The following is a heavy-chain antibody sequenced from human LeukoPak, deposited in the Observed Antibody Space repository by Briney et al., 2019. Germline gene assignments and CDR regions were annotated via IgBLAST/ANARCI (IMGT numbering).Heavy chain of an antibody. CDR3: ARGYYGGLDY. CDR2: VYYSGRT. Sequence: SETLSLTCTVSGGSVSSDSYYWTWIRQPPGKGLEWIGYVYYSGRTNYNPSLKSRVTISVDTSKNQFSLKLSSVTAADTAVYYCARGYYGGLDYWGQGTLVTVSS. J-gene: IGHJ4*02. D-gene: IGHD4-23*01. CDR1: GGSVSSDSYY. V-gene: IGHV4-61*01.